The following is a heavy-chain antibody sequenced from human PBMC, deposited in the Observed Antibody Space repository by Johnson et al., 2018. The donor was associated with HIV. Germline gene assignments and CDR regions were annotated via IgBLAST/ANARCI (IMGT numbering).Heavy chain of an antibody. Sequence: EVQLVESGGGVVQPGRSLRLSCAASGFSFSTYAMHWVRQAPGKGLEWVANIKEDGGEKYYVDSVKGRFTISRDNAKNSLYLQMNSLRVEDTAVYYCATDSYDAFDIWGQGTMVTVSS. D-gene: IGHD2-21*02. V-gene: IGHV3-7*03. CDR2: IKEDGGEK. J-gene: IGHJ3*02. CDR3: ATDSYDAFDI. CDR1: GFSFSTYA.